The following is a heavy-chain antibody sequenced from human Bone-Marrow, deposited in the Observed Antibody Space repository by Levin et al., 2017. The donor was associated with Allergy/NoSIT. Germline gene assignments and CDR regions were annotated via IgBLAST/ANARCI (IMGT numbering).Heavy chain of an antibody. CDR3: ARGSDAMGLYYFDY. CDR2: ISYDGSNK. Sequence: GGSLRLSCAASGFTFSSYAMHWVRQAPGKGLEWVAVISYDGSNKYYADSVKGRFTISRDNSKNTLYLQMNSLRAEDTAVYYCARGSDAMGLYYFDYWGQGTLVTVSS. V-gene: IGHV3-30-3*01. J-gene: IGHJ4*02. D-gene: IGHD2-2*01. CDR1: GFTFSSYA.